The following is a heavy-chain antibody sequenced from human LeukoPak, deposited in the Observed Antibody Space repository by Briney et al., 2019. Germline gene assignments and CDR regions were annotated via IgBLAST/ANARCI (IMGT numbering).Heavy chain of an antibody. Sequence: GGSLRLSCAASGLSFRSYWMSWVRQAPGKGLEWVANIKRDGTEKYYVGSVEGRFTISRDNAKNSLYLQMNSLRAEDTAVYYCARGSDYGDYWFDPWGQGTLVTVSS. CDR3: ARGSDYGDYWFDP. CDR1: GLSFRSYW. J-gene: IGHJ5*02. D-gene: IGHD4-17*01. V-gene: IGHV3-7*01. CDR2: IKRDGTEK.